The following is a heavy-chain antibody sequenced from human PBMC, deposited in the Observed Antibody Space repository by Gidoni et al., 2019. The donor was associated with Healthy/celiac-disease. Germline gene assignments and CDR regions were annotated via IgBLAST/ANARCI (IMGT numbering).Heavy chain of an antibody. CDR3: ARGVDYYYYYMDV. V-gene: IGHV5-10-1*01. J-gene: IGHJ6*03. Sequence: EVQLVQSGAEVKKPGASLRIYCKGAGYSFTTYWISWVRQLPGKGLEWMGRIDPSDSYTTYSPSFQGPVTFSANKSISTAYLQWSCLKASDTAMYYCARGVDYYYYYMDVWGKGTTVTVSS. CDR1: GYSFTTYW. CDR2: IDPSDSYT.